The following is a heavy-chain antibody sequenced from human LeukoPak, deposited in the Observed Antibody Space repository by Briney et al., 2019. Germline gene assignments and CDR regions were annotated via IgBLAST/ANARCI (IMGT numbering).Heavy chain of an antibody. CDR1: GDSVSSNSAA. V-gene: IGHV6-1*01. CDR3: ARDFWDSSGYYPSFDY. CDR2: TYYRSKWYN. J-gene: IGHJ4*02. Sequence: SQTLSLTCAISGDSVSSNSAAWNWIRQSPSRGLEWLGRTYYRSKWYNDYAVSVKSRITINPDTPKNQFSLQLNSVTPEGTAVYYCARDFWDSSGYYPSFDYWGQGTLVTVSS. D-gene: IGHD3-22*01.